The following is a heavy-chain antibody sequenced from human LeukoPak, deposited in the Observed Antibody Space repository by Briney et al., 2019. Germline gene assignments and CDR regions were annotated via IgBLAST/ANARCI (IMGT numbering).Heavy chain of an antibody. Sequence: GGSLRLSCAASGFTFSSYGMHWVRQAPGKGLEWVSYISSSSSTIYYADSVKGRFTISRDNAKNSLYLQMNSLRAEDTAVYYCAREGDSSGYYPAAFDIWGQGTMVTVSS. CDR2: ISSSSSTI. CDR1: GFTFSSYG. J-gene: IGHJ3*02. V-gene: IGHV3-48*01. D-gene: IGHD3-22*01. CDR3: AREGDSSGYYPAAFDI.